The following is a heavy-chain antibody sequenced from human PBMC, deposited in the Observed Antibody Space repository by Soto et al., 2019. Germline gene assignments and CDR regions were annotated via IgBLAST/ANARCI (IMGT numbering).Heavy chain of an antibody. CDR1: GASITSYY. D-gene: IGHD4-4*01. CDR3: ARDDYSSSAAPFDI. CDR2: ISPSGTS. V-gene: IGHV4-4*07. Sequence: QVRLQESGPGLVRHSETLSLTCTVSGASITSYYLSWIRQPAGKGLEWIGRISPSGTSYFNPSLKSRLTMSVDTSTSQLSLELRSVTAADTAVYYCARDDYSSSAAPFDIWGQGTMVTVSS. J-gene: IGHJ3*02.